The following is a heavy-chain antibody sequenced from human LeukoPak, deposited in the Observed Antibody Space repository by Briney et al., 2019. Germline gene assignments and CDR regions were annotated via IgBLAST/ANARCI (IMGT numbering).Heavy chain of an antibody. J-gene: IGHJ4*02. CDR3: ARTLSSGQFLGYFDY. D-gene: IGHD6-19*01. CDR1: GGSISSSNYY. V-gene: IGHV4-39*01. Sequence: SETLSLTCTVSGGSISSSNYYWGWIRQPPEKGLEWIGSIYYSGSTYYNPSLKSRVTLSVDTSKNQFSLKLTSVTAADTAAYYCARTLSSGQFLGYFDYWGQGTLVTVSS. CDR2: IYYSGST.